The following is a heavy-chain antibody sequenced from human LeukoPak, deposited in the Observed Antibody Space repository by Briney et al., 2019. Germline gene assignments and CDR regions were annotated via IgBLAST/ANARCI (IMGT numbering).Heavy chain of an antibody. D-gene: IGHD3-10*01. CDR1: GGSISSYY. Sequence: NPSETLSLTCTVSGGSISSYYWSWIRQPPGKGLEWIGYIHYSGSTNYNPSLKSRVTISIDTSKNQFSLNLSSVTAADTAVYYCVRDYYGSGNYFIWGQGTLVTVSS. V-gene: IGHV4-59*01. CDR2: IHYSGST. CDR3: VRDYYGSGNYFI. J-gene: IGHJ4*02.